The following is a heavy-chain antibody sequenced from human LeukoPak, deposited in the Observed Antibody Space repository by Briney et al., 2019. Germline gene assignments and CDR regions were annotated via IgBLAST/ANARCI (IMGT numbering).Heavy chain of an antibody. CDR1: GFIFSNYG. V-gene: IGHV3-7*01. CDR2: IKQDGSEK. J-gene: IGHJ6*03. Sequence: GGSLRLSCAASGFIFSNYGMSWVRQAPGKGLEWVANIKQDGSEKYYVDSVKGRFTISRDNAKNSLYLQMNSLRAEDTAVYYCAGSSDYYYYYMDVWGKGTTVTVSS. D-gene: IGHD3-16*01. CDR3: AGSSDYYYYYMDV.